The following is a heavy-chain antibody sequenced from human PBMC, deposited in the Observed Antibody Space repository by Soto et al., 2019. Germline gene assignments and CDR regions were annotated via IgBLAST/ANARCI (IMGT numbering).Heavy chain of an antibody. J-gene: IGHJ3*02. Sequence: QVQLVESGGGVVQPGRSLRLSCAASGFTFSSYGMHWVRQAPGKGLEWVAVISYDGSNKYYADSVKGRFTISRDNSKNTLYLQMNSLRAEDTAVYYCAKNPQVVAATNDAFDIWGLGTMVTVSS. V-gene: IGHV3-30*18. CDR1: GFTFSSYG. CDR2: ISYDGSNK. CDR3: AKNPQVVAATNDAFDI. D-gene: IGHD2-15*01.